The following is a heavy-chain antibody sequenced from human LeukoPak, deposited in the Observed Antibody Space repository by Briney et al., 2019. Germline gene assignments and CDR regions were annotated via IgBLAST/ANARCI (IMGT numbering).Heavy chain of an antibody. CDR3: ARGGDFWSGYSLSDY. Sequence: SETLSLTCAVYGGSFSGYYWSWIRQPPGKGLEWIGEINHSGSTNYNPSLKSRVTISVDTSKSQFSLKLSSVTAADTAVYYCARGGDFWSGYSLSDYWGQGTLVTVSS. CDR1: GGSFSGYY. V-gene: IGHV4-34*01. CDR2: INHSGST. J-gene: IGHJ4*02. D-gene: IGHD3-3*01.